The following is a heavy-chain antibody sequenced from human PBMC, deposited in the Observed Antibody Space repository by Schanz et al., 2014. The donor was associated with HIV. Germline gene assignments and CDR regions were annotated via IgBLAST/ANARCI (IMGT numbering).Heavy chain of an antibody. Sequence: QVQLVQSGAEVKKPGASVMVSCKASGYTFISYGISWVRQAPGQGLEWMGWISAYNGNTNYAQKFQGRLTMTTETSTSTAYMELRSLRSDDTAVYYCARDRPVIVGATRADGGTDFDYWGQGTLVTVSS. V-gene: IGHV1-18*01. CDR2: ISAYNGNT. J-gene: IGHJ4*02. CDR1: GYTFISYG. CDR3: ARDRPVIVGATRADGGTDFDY. D-gene: IGHD1-26*01.